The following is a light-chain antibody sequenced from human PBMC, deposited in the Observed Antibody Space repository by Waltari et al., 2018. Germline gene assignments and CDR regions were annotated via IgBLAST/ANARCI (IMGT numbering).Light chain of an antibody. CDR1: NVGVEG. CDR2: DDR. CDR3: QVWDGDSDVWV. J-gene: IGLJ3*02. Sequence: SYVLTQPPSVSVAPGQTARIPGAEYNVGVEGVNWYQKKSGQAPILVVSDDRVRPSGIPERFSGSKSGSTATLSIRRVEVGDEADYYCQVWDGDSDVWVFGGGTKLTVL. V-gene: IGLV3-21*02.